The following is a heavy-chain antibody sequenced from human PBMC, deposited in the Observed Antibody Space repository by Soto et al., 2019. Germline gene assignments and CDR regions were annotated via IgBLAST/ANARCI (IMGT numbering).Heavy chain of an antibody. CDR2: IYYTGST. V-gene: IGHV4-59*08. J-gene: IGHJ4*02. CDR1: GGSINDYY. D-gene: IGHD4-17*01. CDR3: ARRNPNDYGDFSFDY. Sequence: PSETLSLTCTVSGGSINDYYWSWVRQSPRKGLEWIGYIYYTGSTNYNPSLKSRVTISVDTSKNQFSLKLSSVTAADTAVYYCARRNPNDYGDFSFDYWGQGTLVTVSS.